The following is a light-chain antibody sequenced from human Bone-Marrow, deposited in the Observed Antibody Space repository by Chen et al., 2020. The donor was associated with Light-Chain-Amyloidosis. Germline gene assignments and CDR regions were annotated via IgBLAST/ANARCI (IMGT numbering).Light chain of an antibody. CDR3: QQYNQWPKT. CDR2: GAS. V-gene: IGKV3-15*01. J-gene: IGKJ1*01. CDR1: QSVSSN. Sequence: EIVMTQSPATLSVSPGERATLSCRASQSVSSNLAWYQQKPGQAPRLLIYGASTRATGIPARFSGSGSVTDFTLTISSIEAEDFAVYSCQQYNQWPKTFGRGTKVEI.